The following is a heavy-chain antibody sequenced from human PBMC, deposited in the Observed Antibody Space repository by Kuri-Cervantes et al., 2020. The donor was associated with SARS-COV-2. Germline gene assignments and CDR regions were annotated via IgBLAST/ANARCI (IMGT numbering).Heavy chain of an antibody. CDR1: GFTFSSYA. CDR3: ARDSKSITMIVVVPPMPDP. V-gene: IGHV3-30-3*01. J-gene: IGHJ5*02. D-gene: IGHD3-22*01. CDR2: ISYDGSNK. Sequence: GESLKISCAASGFTFSSYAMHWVRQAPGKGLEWVAVISYDGSNKYYADSVKGRFTISRDNSKNTLYLQMNSLRAEDTAVYYCARDSKSITMIVVVPPMPDPWGQGTLVTVSS.